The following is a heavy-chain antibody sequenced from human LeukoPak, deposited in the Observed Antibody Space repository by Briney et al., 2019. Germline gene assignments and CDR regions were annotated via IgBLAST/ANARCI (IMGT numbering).Heavy chain of an antibody. CDR2: ISGSGGST. V-gene: IGHV3-23*01. D-gene: IGHD6-19*01. CDR1: GFTFSSYA. J-gene: IGHJ3*02. Sequence: GGSLRLSCAASGFTFSSYAMSWVRQAPGKGREWVSAISGSGGSTYYADSVKGRFTISRDNSKNTLYLQMNSLRAEDTAVYYCAKDQLLVPHAFDIWGQRTMVTVSS. CDR3: AKDQLLVPHAFDI.